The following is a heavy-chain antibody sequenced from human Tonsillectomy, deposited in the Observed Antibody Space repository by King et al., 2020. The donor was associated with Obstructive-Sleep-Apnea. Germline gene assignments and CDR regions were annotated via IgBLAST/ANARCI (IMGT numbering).Heavy chain of an antibody. CDR2: VSGYDGNT. D-gene: IGHD6-13*01. CDR3: ARDNSSSSSDY. J-gene: IGHJ4*02. Sequence: QLVQSGAEVKRPGASVKVSCKASGYIFTKYGISWVRQAPGQGLEWVGWVSGYDGNTNYAQKMRGRVSMTTDTSSGTAYMELRGLTSDDTAVYYCARDNSSSSSDYWGQGTLVTVSP. V-gene: IGHV1-18*01. CDR1: GYIFTKYG.